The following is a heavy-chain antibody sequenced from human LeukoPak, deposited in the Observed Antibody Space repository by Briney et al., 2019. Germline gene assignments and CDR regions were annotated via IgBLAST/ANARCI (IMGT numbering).Heavy chain of an antibody. CDR2: IKSKTDGGTT. V-gene: IGHV3-15*01. CDR1: GFTFSDAW. J-gene: IGHJ4*02. Sequence: GGSLRLSCAASGFTFSDAWMSWVRQAPGKGLEWIGRIKSKTDGGTTDYATPVKGRFTISRDDSKNMLYLQMNSLRTEGTAMYYCTTDGWTYYDSSNPHRDYWGQGSLVTVSS. D-gene: IGHD3-3*01. CDR3: TTDGWTYYDSSNPHRDY.